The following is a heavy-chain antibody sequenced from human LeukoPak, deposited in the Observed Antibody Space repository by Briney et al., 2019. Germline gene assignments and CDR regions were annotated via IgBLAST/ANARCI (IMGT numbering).Heavy chain of an antibody. CDR3: ARAIRFYGDYENWFDP. D-gene: IGHD4-17*01. Sequence: PSETLSLTCTVSGGSISSYYWSWIRQPPGKGLEWIGYIYYSGSINYNPSLKSRVTISVDTSKNQFSLKLSSVTAADTAVYYCARAIRFYGDYENWFDPWGQGTLVTVSS. J-gene: IGHJ5*02. CDR1: GGSISSYY. CDR2: IYYSGSI. V-gene: IGHV4-59*01.